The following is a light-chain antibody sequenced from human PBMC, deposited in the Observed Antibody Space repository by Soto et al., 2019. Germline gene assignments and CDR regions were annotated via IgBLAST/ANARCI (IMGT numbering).Light chain of an antibody. V-gene: IGKV1-39*01. J-gene: IGKJ4*01. CDR2: AAF. CDR1: QSINRD. CDR3: QQNYSTPLA. Sequence: DIQMTQSPFSLSASVGDRVTITCRASQSINRDLNWYQQKPGKAPNLLIYAAFTLESGVPSRFSGSGSGTDFSLTISSLQLEDFATYYCQQNYSTPLAFGGGPKVDIK.